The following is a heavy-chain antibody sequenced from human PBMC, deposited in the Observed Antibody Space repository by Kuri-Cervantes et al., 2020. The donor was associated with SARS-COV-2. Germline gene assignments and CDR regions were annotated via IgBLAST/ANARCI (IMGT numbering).Heavy chain of an antibody. Sequence: GESLKISCAASGVTFSNVWMSWVRQAPGKGLEWVSAISGIDTNAFYADSVKGQFTISRDNSKNTVYLQMNSLRAEDTAVYYCATPIQVARGRLDYWGQGALVTVSS. CDR1: GVTFSNVW. CDR3: ATPIQVARGRLDY. CDR2: ISGIDTNA. J-gene: IGHJ4*02. D-gene: IGHD1-1*01. V-gene: IGHV3-23*01.